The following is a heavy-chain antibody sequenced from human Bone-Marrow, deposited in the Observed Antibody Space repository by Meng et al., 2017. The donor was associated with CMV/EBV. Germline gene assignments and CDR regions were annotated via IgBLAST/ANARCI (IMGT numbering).Heavy chain of an antibody. V-gene: IGHV3-9*01. CDR2: ISWNSGSI. D-gene: IGHD3-3*01. CDR1: GFTFDDYA. CDR3: AKDSNYDFWSADD. J-gene: IGHJ4*01. Sequence: GGSLRLSCAASGFTFDDYAMHWVRQAPGKGLEWVSGISWNSGSIGYADSVKGRFTISRDNAKNSLYLQMNSLRAEDTALYYCAKDSNYDFWSADDWGQGTLVTVAS.